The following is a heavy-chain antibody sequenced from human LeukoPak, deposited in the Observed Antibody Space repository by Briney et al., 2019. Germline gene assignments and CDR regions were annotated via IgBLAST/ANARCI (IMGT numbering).Heavy chain of an antibody. CDR1: GYRFTKEW. D-gene: IGHD3-3*01. Sequence: GESLKISCKAPGYRFTKEWIAWVRQMPGKGLEWMGIIYPGDSETRYSPSFQGQVTISADESINTAYLQWSSLKASDTAMYYCARSITIFGVAFDYWGQGALVTVSS. CDR2: IYPGDSET. J-gene: IGHJ4*02. V-gene: IGHV5-51*01. CDR3: ARSITIFGVAFDY.